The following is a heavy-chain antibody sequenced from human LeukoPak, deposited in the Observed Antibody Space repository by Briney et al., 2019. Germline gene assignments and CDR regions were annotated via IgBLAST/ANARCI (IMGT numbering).Heavy chain of an antibody. CDR2: ISWNSGSI. Sequence: GGSLRLSCAASGFTFDDYAMHWVRQAPGKGLEWVSGISWNSGSIGYADSVKGRFTISRDNAKNSLYLQMNSLRAEDTALYYCATLSQRDYWGQGTLVTVSS. V-gene: IGHV3-9*01. CDR1: GFTFDDYA. J-gene: IGHJ4*02. CDR3: ATLSQRDY. D-gene: IGHD2/OR15-2a*01.